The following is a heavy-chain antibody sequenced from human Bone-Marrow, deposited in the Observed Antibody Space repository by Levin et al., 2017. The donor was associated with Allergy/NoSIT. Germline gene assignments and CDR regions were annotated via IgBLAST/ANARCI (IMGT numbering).Heavy chain of an antibody. CDR2: INHSGST. V-gene: IGHV4-34*01. D-gene: IGHD3-16*02. Sequence: SQTLSLTCAVYGGSFPASYWNWIRQPPGKGLEWIGEINHSGSTSYNPSLKSRVTISVDTSKNQFSLNLRSVTAADTAIYFCARGLSEEGYFDLWGRGTLVAVSS. CDR1: GGSFPASY. J-gene: IGHJ2*01. CDR3: ARGLSEEGYFDL.